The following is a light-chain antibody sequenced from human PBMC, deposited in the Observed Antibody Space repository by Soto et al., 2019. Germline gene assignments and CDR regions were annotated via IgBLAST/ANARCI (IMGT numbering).Light chain of an antibody. CDR1: SSDVGGYDF. CDR2: DVS. J-gene: IGLJ1*01. CDR3: CSYAGSPYV. Sequence: QSVLTQPRSVSGSPGQSVTISCTGTSSDVGGYDFVSWYQQHPGKAPKLMIYDVSKRPSGVPDRFSGSTSGNTASLTISGLQAEDEADYYCCSYAGSPYVFGTGTKVTVL. V-gene: IGLV2-11*01.